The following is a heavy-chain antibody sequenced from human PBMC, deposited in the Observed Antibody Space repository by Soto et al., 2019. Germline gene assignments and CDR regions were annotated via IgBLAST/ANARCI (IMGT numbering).Heavy chain of an antibody. CDR1: GFTFSSYW. CDR3: ARDFHYYDSGGYYFFDN. V-gene: IGHV3-7*03. Sequence: VGSLRLSCAASGFTFSSYWMSWVRQAPGKGPEWVANLNQDGSEKYYVDSVKGRFTISRDNAKNSLYLQMYSLRAEDTAVYYCARDFHYYDSGGYYFFDNWGQGTLVTVSS. D-gene: IGHD3-22*01. J-gene: IGHJ4*02. CDR2: LNQDGSEK.